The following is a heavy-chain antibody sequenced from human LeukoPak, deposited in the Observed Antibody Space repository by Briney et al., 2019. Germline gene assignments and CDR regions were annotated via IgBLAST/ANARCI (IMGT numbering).Heavy chain of an antibody. CDR1: GFTFDDYA. D-gene: IGHD3-3*01. CDR2: ISSSSSYI. J-gene: IGHJ6*03. CDR3: ARVRFLEWLLSYYYYYMDV. V-gene: IGHV3-21*01. Sequence: GSLRLSCAASGFTFDDYAMHWVRQAPGKGLEWVSSISSSSSYIYYADSVKGRFTISRDNAKNSLYLQMNSLRAEDTAVYYCARVRFLEWLLSYYYYYMDVWGKGTTVTVSS.